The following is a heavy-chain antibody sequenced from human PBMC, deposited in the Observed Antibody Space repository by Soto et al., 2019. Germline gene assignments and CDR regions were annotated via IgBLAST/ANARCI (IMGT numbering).Heavy chain of an antibody. CDR1: GFTFRSYE. V-gene: IGHV3-48*03. CDR2: ISADGSGT. Sequence: EVQLVESGGGLVQPGGSLTLSCAASGFTFRSYEMHWVRQPPGKGLQWISYISADGSGTYYADSVRGRFTISRDNARNSLSLQMNSLRADDTDIYYCVRELHEPLPADVLRVTKWGQGTQVTVSS. D-gene: IGHD3-3*01. CDR3: VRELHEPLPADVLRVTK. J-gene: IGHJ4*02.